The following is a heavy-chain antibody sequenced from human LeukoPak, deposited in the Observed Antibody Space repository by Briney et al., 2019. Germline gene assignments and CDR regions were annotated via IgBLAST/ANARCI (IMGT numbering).Heavy chain of an antibody. V-gene: IGHV1-69*13. CDR1: GGTFGSYA. CDR2: IIPIFGTA. D-gene: IGHD2-2*01. J-gene: IGHJ3*02. Sequence: GASVKVSCKASGGTFGSYAISWVRQAPGQGLEWMGGIIPIFGTANYAQKFQGRVTITADESTSTAYMELSSLRSEDTAVYYCARAYCTSTSCFHDAFDIWGQGTMVTVSS. CDR3: ARAYCTSTSCFHDAFDI.